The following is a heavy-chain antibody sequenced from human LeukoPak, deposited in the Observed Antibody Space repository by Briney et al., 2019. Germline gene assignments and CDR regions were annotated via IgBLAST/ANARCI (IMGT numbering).Heavy chain of an antibody. CDR1: GFTFSSYE. V-gene: IGHV3-48*03. J-gene: IGHJ6*04. D-gene: IGHD2-15*01. CDR3: ARDRLGYCSGGSCYEQYYYYYGMDV. Sequence: PGGSLRLSCAASGFTFSSYEMNWVRQAPGKGLEWVSYISSSGSTIYYADSVKGRFTISRDNAKNSLYLQMNSLRAEDTAVYCCARDRLGYCSGGSCYEQYYYYYGMDVWGKGTTVTVSS. CDR2: ISSSGSTI.